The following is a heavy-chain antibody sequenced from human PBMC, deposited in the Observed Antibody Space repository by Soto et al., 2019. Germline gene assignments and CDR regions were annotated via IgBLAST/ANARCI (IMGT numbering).Heavy chain of an antibody. J-gene: IGHJ6*02. Sequence: GGSLRLSCAASGFTFSSYGMHWVRQAPGKGLEWVAVISYDGSNKYYADSVKGRFTISRDNSKNTLYLQMNSLRAEDTAVYYCAKERMSSSWDYYYGMDVWGQGTTVTVSS. V-gene: IGHV3-30*18. D-gene: IGHD6-13*01. CDR2: ISYDGSNK. CDR3: AKERMSSSWDYYYGMDV. CDR1: GFTFSSYG.